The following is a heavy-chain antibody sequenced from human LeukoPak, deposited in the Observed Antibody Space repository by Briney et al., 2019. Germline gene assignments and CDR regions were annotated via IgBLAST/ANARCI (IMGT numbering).Heavy chain of an antibody. J-gene: IGHJ2*01. CDR2: INHSGST. Sequence: SETLSLTCAVYGGSFSGYYWSWIRQPPGKGLEWIGEINHSGSTNYNPSLKSRVTISVDTSKNQFSLKLSSVTAADTAVYYCARRRGGYPRPPRYWYFDLWGRGTLVTVSS. CDR3: ARRRGGYPRPPRYWYFDL. D-gene: IGHD5-24*01. V-gene: IGHV4-34*01. CDR1: GGSFSGYY.